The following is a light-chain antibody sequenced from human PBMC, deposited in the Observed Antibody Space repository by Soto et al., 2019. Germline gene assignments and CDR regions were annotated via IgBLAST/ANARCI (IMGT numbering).Light chain of an antibody. J-gene: IGLJ1*01. V-gene: IGLV2-14*01. CDR2: KVS. Sequence: QPVLTQPASVSGSPGQSITISCTGTSSDIGGYNYVSWYQQHPGRAPKLLIYKVSNRPSGVPYRFSGSKSGNTASLTISGLQAEDEADYYCSSFTRSTLGVFGTGTKLTVL. CDR3: SSFTRSTLGV. CDR1: SSDIGGYNY.